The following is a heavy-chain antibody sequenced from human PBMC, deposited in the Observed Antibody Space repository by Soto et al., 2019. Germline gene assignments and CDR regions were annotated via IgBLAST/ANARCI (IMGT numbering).Heavy chain of an antibody. CDR1: GFTFSNAW. V-gene: IGHV3-15*01. D-gene: IGHD7-27*01. CDR3: TTERAGDLMRFDP. J-gene: IGHJ5*02. CDR2: IKSKTGGGTT. Sequence: GGSLRLSCAASGFTFSNAWMSWVRQAPGKGLEWVGRIKSKTGGGTTDYAAPVKGRFTISRDDSKNTLYLQMNSLKTEDTAVYSCTTERAGDLMRFDPWGQGTLVTVSS.